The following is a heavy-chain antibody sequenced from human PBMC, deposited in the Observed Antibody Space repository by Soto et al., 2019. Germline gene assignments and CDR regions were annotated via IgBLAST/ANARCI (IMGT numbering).Heavy chain of an antibody. J-gene: IGHJ5*02. V-gene: IGHV6-1*01. D-gene: IGHD1-20*01. CDR2: TYYRYKWYN. Sequence: SQTHSLTTPLSGDSVSSDSVAWIWFRQSTSRGLEWLGRTYYRYKWYNDSAVTVSSRITINSDTSKNHFSLHLNTVTPVDTSVYYCARGQTYIYRSKWFDPWGQGTLVNDSS. CDR3: ARGQTYIYRSKWFDP. CDR1: GDSVSSDSVA.